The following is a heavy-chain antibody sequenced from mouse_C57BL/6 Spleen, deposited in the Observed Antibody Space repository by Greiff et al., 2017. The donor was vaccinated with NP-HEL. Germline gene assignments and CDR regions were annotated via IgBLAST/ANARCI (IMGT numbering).Heavy chain of an antibody. CDR1: GFTFSSYG. J-gene: IGHJ3*01. Sequence: EVQLVESGGDLVKPGGSLKLSCAASGFTFSSYGMSWVRQTPDKRLEWVATISSGGSYTYYPDSVKGRFTISRDNAKNTLYLQMSSRKSEDTAMYYCARRGAWFAYWGQGTLVTVSA. CDR3: ARRGAWFAY. CDR2: ISSGGSYT. V-gene: IGHV5-6*01.